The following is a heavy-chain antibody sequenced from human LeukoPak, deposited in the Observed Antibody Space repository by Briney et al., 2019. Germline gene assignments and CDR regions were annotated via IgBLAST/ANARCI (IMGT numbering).Heavy chain of an antibody. CDR1: GFTFSSYA. CDR2: ISYDGSNK. Sequence: GRSLRLSCAAYGFTFSSYAMHWVRQAPGKGLEWVAVISYDGSNKYYADSVKGRFTISRDNSKNTLYLQMNSLRAEDTAVYYCARDKSYDYVWGSYRKAYYGMDVWGQGTTVTVSS. D-gene: IGHD3-16*02. V-gene: IGHV3-30*04. J-gene: IGHJ6*02. CDR3: ARDKSYDYVWGSYRKAYYGMDV.